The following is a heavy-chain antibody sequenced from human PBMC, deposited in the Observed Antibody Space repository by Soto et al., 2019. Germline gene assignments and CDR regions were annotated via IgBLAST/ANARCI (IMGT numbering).Heavy chain of an antibody. CDR2: IWYDGSNK. Sequence: QVQLVESGGGVVQPGRSLRLSCAASGFTFSSYGMHWVRQAPGKGLEWVAVIWYDGSNKYYADSVKGRFTIPRDKSKNTVYLQMTSRRAEDTAVYYCASWGIAAGDYWGQGTLVTVSS. CDR1: GFTFSSYG. V-gene: IGHV3-33*01. CDR3: ASWGIAAGDY. J-gene: IGHJ4*02. D-gene: IGHD6-13*01.